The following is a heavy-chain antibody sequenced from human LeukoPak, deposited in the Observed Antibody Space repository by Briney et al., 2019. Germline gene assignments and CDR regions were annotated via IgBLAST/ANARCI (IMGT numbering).Heavy chain of an antibody. V-gene: IGHV1-18*04. D-gene: IGHD4-17*01. CDR1: GYTFTGYY. Sequence: ASVKVSCKASGYTFTGYYMHWVRQAPGQGLEWMGWISPYNGNTHYIQNLQGRVTMTVDTSTNTASMELRSLRSDDTAVYYCARDLLGSPNGGYGDFNIFDMWGQGTLVIVSS. CDR2: ISPYNGNT. CDR3: ARDLLGSPNGGYGDFNIFDM. J-gene: IGHJ4*02.